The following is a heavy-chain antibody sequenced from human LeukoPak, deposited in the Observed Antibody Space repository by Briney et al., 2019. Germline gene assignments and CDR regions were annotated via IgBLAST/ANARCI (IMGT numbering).Heavy chain of an antibody. D-gene: IGHD1-26*01. V-gene: IGHV4-59*01. CDR3: ARRVWATTISRDAFDI. CDR1: GAPIRSSY. Sequence: MPSETLSLTCTVSGAPIRSSYWSWIRQPPGKGLEWIGHIHYSGSTNYNPSLKSRVAISVDTSKNQFSLKLSSVTAADTAVYYCARRVWATTISRDAFDIWGQGTMVTVSS. J-gene: IGHJ3*02. CDR2: IHYSGST.